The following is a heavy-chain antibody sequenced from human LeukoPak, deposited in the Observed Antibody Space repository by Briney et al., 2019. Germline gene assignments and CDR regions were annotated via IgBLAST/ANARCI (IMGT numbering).Heavy chain of an antibody. D-gene: IGHD1-26*01. CDR2: INEDGSGK. V-gene: IGHV3-7*05. CDR3: ARYSGSYYPFDY. Sequence: PGGSLRLSCAASGFTFSSYWMSWVRQAPGRGLQWVANINEDGSGKYYVDSVKGRLTISRDNAKESLFLQMNSLRAEDTAVYYCARYSGSYYPFDYWGQGTLVTVSS. CDR1: GFTFSSYW. J-gene: IGHJ4*02.